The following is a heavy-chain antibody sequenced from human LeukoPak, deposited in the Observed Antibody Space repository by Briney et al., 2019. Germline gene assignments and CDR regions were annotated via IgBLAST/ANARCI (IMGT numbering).Heavy chain of an antibody. CDR1: GYTFTGYY. V-gene: IGHV1-2*02. CDR2: INPNSGGT. J-gene: IGHJ4*02. CDR3: AREYRIQLWLPYY. Sequence: VASVKVSCKASGYTFTGYYMHWVRQAPGQGLEWMGWINPNSGGTNYAQKFQGRVTMTRDTSISTAYMELSRLRSGDTAVYYCAREYRIQLWLPYYWGQGTLVTVSS. D-gene: IGHD5-18*01.